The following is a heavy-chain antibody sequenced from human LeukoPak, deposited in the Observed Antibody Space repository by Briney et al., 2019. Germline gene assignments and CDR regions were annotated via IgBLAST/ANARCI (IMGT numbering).Heavy chain of an antibody. V-gene: IGHV4-61*01. CDR3: ARGPHCGGDCYSYYFDY. CDR2: IYYSGST. D-gene: IGHD2-21*02. Sequence: SETLSLTCTVSGGSISSSSYYWSWIRQPPGKGLEWIGYIYYSGSTNYNPSLKSRVTISVDTSKNQFSLKLSSVTAADTAVYYCARGPHCGGDCYSYYFDYWGQGTLVTVSS. J-gene: IGHJ4*02. CDR1: GGSISSSSYY.